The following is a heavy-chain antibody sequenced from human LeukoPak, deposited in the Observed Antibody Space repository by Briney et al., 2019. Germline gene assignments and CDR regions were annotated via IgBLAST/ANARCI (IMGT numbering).Heavy chain of an antibody. CDR3: ARDGWYVDTGDYYMDV. J-gene: IGHJ6*03. Sequence: PSETLSLTCTVSGGSISSGSYYWSWIRQPAGKGLEWIGRIYTSGSTNYNPSLKSRVTISVDTSKNQFSPKLSSVTAADTAVYYCARDGWYVDTGDYYMDVWGKGTTVTVSS. V-gene: IGHV4-61*02. D-gene: IGHD5-18*01. CDR2: IYTSGST. CDR1: GGSISSGSYY.